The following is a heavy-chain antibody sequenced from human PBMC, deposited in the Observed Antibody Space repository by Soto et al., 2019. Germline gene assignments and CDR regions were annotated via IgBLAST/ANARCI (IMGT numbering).Heavy chain of an antibody. CDR1: GYTFTSYA. Sequence: QVQLVQSGVEEKKPGASVKVSCKASGYTFTSYAMHWVRQAPGQRLEWMGWINAGNGNTKYSQKFQGRVTITRDTSASTAYMELSSLRSEDTAVYYCAREMGDYVWGSYRSDWFDPWGQGTLVAVSS. J-gene: IGHJ5*02. D-gene: IGHD3-16*02. V-gene: IGHV1-3*05. CDR3: AREMGDYVWGSYRSDWFDP. CDR2: INAGNGNT.